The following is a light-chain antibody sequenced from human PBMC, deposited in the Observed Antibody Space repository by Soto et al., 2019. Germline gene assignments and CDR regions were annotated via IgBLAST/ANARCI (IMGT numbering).Light chain of an antibody. V-gene: IGKV1-39*01. CDR3: QQGYSTPYT. J-gene: IGKJ2*01. CDR2: AAS. CDR1: QSISSY. Sequence: DIQMTQSPSSLSASVGDRVTITCRASQSISSYLNWYQQKPGKAPKLLIYAASSLQSGVPSRFSGSGSGTDFTISISSLQPEDCATYSCQQGYSTPYTFGQGTKLQIK.